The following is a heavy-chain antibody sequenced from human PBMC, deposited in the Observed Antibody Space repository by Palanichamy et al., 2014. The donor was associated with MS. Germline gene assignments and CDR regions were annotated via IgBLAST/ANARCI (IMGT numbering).Heavy chain of an antibody. CDR1: GGSINSYY. CDR2: IYSSGIT. J-gene: IGHJ5*01. V-gene: IGHV4-59*08. Sequence: QVQLQESGPGLVKPSETLSLTCTVSGGSINSYYWSWIRQPPGKGLEWIGYIYSSGITNYNSSLKSRVAISVDTSKNQFSLKLGSVTAADTAVYFCARSRYRLDSWGHGTLVTVSS. D-gene: IGHD4-11*01. CDR3: ARSRYRLDS.